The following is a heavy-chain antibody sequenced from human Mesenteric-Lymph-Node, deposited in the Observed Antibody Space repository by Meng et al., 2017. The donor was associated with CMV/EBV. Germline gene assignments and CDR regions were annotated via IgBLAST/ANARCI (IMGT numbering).Heavy chain of an antibody. CDR1: GFPFSSYE. CDR2: ISSSHTNK. CDR3: AKEGDGGIQLWSQKYVFDY. V-gene: IGHV3-48*03. D-gene: IGHD5-18*01. J-gene: IGHJ4*02. Sequence: GESLKISCEVSGFPFSSYEMNWVRQAPGKGLEWIAYISSSHTNKYADSVRGRFAISRDNARNSVFLQMNSLRDEDTAVYHCAKEGDGGIQLWSQKYVFDYWGQGTLVTVSS.